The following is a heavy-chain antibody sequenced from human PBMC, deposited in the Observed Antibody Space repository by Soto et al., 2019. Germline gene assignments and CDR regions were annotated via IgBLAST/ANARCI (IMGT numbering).Heavy chain of an antibody. CDR2: VNPNSGGT. V-gene: IGHV1-2*04. D-gene: IGHD6-19*01. J-gene: IGHJ4*02. Sequence: ASVKLSFKASGYHFTGYYIHWLRQARRQGVEWMGWVNPNSGGTNYAQKFQGCVTMTRDTSISTAYMELSRLRSDDTALYYCMTSRVSIAVAGETEYYFDYWGQGTLVTVSS. CDR1: GYHFTGYY. CDR3: MTSRVSIAVAGETEYYFDY.